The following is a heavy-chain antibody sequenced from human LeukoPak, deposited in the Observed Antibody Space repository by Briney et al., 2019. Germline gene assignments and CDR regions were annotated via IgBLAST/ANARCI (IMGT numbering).Heavy chain of an antibody. CDR1: GVSISSGGYS. Sequence: SETLSLTCAVSGVSISSGGYSWSWIRQPPGKGLEWIGYIYHSGSTYYNPSLKSRVTISVDRSKNQFSLKLSSVTAADTAVYYCARGVRYSRGLYFDYWGQGTLVTVSS. V-gene: IGHV4-30-2*01. D-gene: IGHD6-13*01. CDR2: IYHSGST. J-gene: IGHJ4*02. CDR3: ARGVRYSRGLYFDY.